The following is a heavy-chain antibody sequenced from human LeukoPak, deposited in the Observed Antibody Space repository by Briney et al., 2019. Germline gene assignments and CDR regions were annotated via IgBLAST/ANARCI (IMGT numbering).Heavy chain of an antibody. CDR1: GFTFSSYA. CDR3: AKDWPSSGIYYGQFHF. Sequence: GGSLRLSCAASGFTFSSYAMSWVRQAPGKGLEWVSAMSGGDGSTYYADSVKGRFTISRDNSKKTLYLQMNGLRAEDTAVYYCAKDWPSSGIYYGQFHFWGQGTLVTVSS. D-gene: IGHD1-26*01. CDR2: MSGGDGST. V-gene: IGHV3-23*01. J-gene: IGHJ4*02.